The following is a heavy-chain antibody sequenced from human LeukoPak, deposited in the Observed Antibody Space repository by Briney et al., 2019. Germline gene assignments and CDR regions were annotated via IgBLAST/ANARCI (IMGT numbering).Heavy chain of an antibody. CDR1: GFTFSTYE. V-gene: IGHV3-48*03. D-gene: IGHD3-22*01. J-gene: IGHJ4*02. Sequence: GGSLRLSCAASGFTFSTYEMNWVRQAPGKGLEWVSYISSSGSTIYYADSVKGRFSISRDNAKNSRYLQMNSLRADDTAHYHCAREGYGSSGSERYFDDWGQGTLVTVSS. CDR3: AREGYGSSGSERYFDD. CDR2: ISSSGSTI.